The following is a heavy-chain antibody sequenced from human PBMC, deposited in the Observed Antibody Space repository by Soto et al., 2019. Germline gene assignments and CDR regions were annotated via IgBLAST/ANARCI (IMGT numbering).Heavy chain of an antibody. J-gene: IGHJ4*02. V-gene: IGHV1-46*02. D-gene: IGHD4-17*01. CDR2: IHPSGGGS. CDR3: ARTLYGDNVDY. CDR1: GYTLNTYY. Sequence: ASVKVSCKPSGYTLNTYYLHWGRQAPGQGLEWMGIIHPSGGGSTYAQKFLGRVTMTRNTSISTAYMELSSLRSEDTAVYDCARTLYGDNVDYWGQGTLVNVSS.